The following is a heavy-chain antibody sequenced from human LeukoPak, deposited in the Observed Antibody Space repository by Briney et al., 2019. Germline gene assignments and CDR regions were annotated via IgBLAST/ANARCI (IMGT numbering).Heavy chain of an antibody. CDR1: GFRFTNYW. Sequence: PGGSLRLSCATSGFRFTNYWMTWARQSPGRRLEWVANIKEDGSEKFHADSVRGRFTISRDNARNSLYLQMNSLRTEDTAVYYCARDGASFDYWGQGTLVTVSS. CDR3: ARDGASFDY. CDR2: IKEDGSEK. V-gene: IGHV3-7*01. J-gene: IGHJ4*02.